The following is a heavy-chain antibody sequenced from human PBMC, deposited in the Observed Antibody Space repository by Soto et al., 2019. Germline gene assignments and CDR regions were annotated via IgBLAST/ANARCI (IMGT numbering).Heavy chain of an antibody. V-gene: IGHV1-69*12. D-gene: IGHD1-26*01. CDR2: IIPIFGTA. J-gene: IGHJ4*02. CDR3: ARDRQVGAITSFDY. Sequence: QVQLVQSGAEVKKPGSSVKVSCKASGGTFSSYAISWVRQAPGQGLEWMGGIIPIFGTANYAQKFQGRVTITADESTSTAYMERSSLRSEDTAVYYCARDRQVGAITSFDYWGQGTLVTVSS. CDR1: GGTFSSYA.